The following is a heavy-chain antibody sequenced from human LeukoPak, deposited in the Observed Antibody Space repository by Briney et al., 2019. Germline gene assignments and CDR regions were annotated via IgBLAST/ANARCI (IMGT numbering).Heavy chain of an antibody. J-gene: IGHJ6*04. V-gene: IGHV3-21*01. D-gene: IGHD6-13*01. CDR3: ESFLGAAAGSMDV. Sequence: AGGSLRLSCVASGFSFSSYSMNWVRQAPGKGLEWVSSISSISSYIHYADSVKGRFTISRDNAQNSLYLQMNSLRAEDTAVYYCESFLGAAAGSMDVWGEGATVIVSS. CDR1: GFSFSSYS. CDR2: ISSISSYI.